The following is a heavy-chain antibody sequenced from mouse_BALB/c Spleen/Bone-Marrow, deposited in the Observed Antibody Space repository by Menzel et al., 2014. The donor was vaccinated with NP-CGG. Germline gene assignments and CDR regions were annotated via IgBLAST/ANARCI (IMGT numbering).Heavy chain of an antibody. Sequence: EVKLVESGGGLVQPGGSLKLSCVASGFTFSSYGMSWVRQTPDKRLELVATINNNGGSTYYPGSVKGQFTISRDNAKNTLYLQMSSLKSEDTAIYYCARVYGWYFDVWGAGTTVTVSS. V-gene: IGHV5-6-3*01. J-gene: IGHJ1*01. CDR1: GFTFSSYG. CDR3: ARVYGWYFDV. D-gene: IGHD1-1*01. CDR2: INNNGGST.